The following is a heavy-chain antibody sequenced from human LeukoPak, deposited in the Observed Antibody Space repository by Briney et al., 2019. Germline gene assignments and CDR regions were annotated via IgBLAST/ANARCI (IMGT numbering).Heavy chain of an antibody. Sequence: SETLSLTCTVSGDSISSYYWSWIRQPPGKGLEWIGYMYYSGSTNYNPSLKSRVTISVDTSKNQFSLKLSSVTAADTAVYYCARGGYSYPNWFDPWGQGTLVTVSS. CDR3: ARGGYSYPNWFDP. CDR2: MYYSGST. CDR1: GDSISSYY. V-gene: IGHV4-59*01. D-gene: IGHD5-18*01. J-gene: IGHJ5*02.